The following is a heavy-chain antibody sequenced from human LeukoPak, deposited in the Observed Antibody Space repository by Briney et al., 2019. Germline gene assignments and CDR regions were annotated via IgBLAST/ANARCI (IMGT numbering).Heavy chain of an antibody. CDR2: ITSSGGST. CDR3: AKGGHHFDY. V-gene: IGHV3-23*01. CDR1: RFTFSSYT. Sequence: GGSLRLSCTASRFTFSSYTMSWVRQAPGKGLEWVSAITSSGGSTYYADSVKGRFTISRDNSKNTLYLQMNSLRAEDTAVYYCAKGGHHFDYWGQGTLVTVSS. J-gene: IGHJ4*02.